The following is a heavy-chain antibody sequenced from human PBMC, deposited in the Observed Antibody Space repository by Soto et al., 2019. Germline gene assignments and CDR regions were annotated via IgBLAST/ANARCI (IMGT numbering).Heavy chain of an antibody. Sequence: GGSLRLSCEASGFTLSSYSMNWARQAPGKGLEWVSYITGSSSTIYYTDSVKGRFTISRDNAKNSLYLQMNSLRAEDTAVYYCARTGSNGFLDYWGQGTRVTVSS. CDR2: ITGSSSTI. J-gene: IGHJ4*02. D-gene: IGHD3-16*01. CDR3: ARTGSNGFLDY. V-gene: IGHV3-48*01. CDR1: GFTLSSYS.